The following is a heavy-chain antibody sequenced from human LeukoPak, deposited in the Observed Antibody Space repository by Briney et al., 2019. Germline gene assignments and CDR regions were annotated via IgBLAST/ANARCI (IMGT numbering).Heavy chain of an antibody. Sequence: ASVKVSCKASGYTFTSYYIHWVRQAPGQGPEWMGIIYPSGGSTTYAQKFQGRVTMTRDMSTSTVYMELSSLRSEDTAVYCCAGVDTAMAYYYYYMDVWGKGTTVTVSS. CDR3: AGVDTAMAYYYYYMDV. CDR1: GYTFTSYY. V-gene: IGHV1-46*01. J-gene: IGHJ6*03. D-gene: IGHD5-18*01. CDR2: IYPSGGST.